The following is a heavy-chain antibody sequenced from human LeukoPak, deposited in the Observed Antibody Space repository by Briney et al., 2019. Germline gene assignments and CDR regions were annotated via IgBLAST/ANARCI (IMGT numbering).Heavy chain of an antibody. CDR2: IGDNAGHT. D-gene: IGHD4-23*01. J-gene: IGHJ4*02. V-gene: IGHV3-23*01. CDR1: GFTFSTFA. CDR3: ARGGRWQAIDY. Sequence: SGGSLRLSCAASGFTFSTFAMSWVRQAPGKGLEWVSSIGDNAGHTYYTNSVRDRFTISRDNSKNTPYLQMNSLRVEDTAVYYCARGGRWQAIDYWGQGTLVTVSS.